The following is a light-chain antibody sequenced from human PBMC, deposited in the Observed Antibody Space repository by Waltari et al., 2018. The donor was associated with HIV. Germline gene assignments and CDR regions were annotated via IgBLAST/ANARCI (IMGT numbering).Light chain of an antibody. CDR3: AVWDDSLSEYV. CDR2: RND. J-gene: IGLJ1*01. Sequence: QSVLTQPPSESGAPGHRGPMSCSGGRSNIGGNSVNWYQPLPETSPRLLIFRNDQRPSGVPDRFSASKSGTSASLAISGLQSEDEAEYYCAVWDDSLSEYVFGPGTRVTVL. V-gene: IGLV1-44*01. CDR1: RSNIGGNS.